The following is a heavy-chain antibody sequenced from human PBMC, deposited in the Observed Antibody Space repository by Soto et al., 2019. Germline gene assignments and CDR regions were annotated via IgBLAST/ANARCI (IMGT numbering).Heavy chain of an antibody. V-gene: IGHV5-51*03. J-gene: IGHJ3*02. CDR3: AIPAPLRAAHDAFDI. CDR2: IYPGDSDT. CDR1: GYSFASYW. Sequence: PGESLKISCKGSGYSFASYWIGWVRQMPGKGLEWMGIIYPGDSDTRYSPSFQGQVTISADKSISTAYLQWSSLKASDTAMYYCAIPAPLRAAHDAFDIWGQGTMVT. D-gene: IGHD6-6*01.